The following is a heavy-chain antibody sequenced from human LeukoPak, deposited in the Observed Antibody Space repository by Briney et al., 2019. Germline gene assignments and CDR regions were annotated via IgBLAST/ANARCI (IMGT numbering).Heavy chain of an antibody. CDR1: GFTFNTYT. J-gene: IGHJ4*02. D-gene: IGHD3-22*01. CDR3: VRGDSREL. V-gene: IGHV3-21*01. Sequence: PGGSLRLSCAASGFTFNTYTMNWVRQAPGKGLEWVSSIGRSSIDKYYADSVRGRFTISRDNAKNSLYVQMSSLRAEDTAVYYCVRGDSRELWGQGTLVPSPQ. CDR2: IGRSSIDK.